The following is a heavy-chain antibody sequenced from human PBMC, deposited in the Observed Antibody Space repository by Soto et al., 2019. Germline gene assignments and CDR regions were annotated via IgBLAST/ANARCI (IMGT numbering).Heavy chain of an antibody. CDR1: GYTFTGYY. CDR2: INPNSGGT. J-gene: IGHJ3*02. Sequence: QVQLVQSGAEVKKPGASVKVSCKASGYTFTGYYMHWVRQAPGQGLEWMGWINPNSGGTNYAQKFQGWVTMTRDTSISTAYMDLSRLRSDDTAVYYCARGRITIFGVVSDAFDIWGQGTMVTVSS. CDR3: ARGRITIFGVVSDAFDI. V-gene: IGHV1-2*04. D-gene: IGHD3-3*01.